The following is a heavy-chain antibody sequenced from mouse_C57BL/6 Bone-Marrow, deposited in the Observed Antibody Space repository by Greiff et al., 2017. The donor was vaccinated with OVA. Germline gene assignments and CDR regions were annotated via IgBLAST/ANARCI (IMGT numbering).Heavy chain of an antibody. J-gene: IGHJ2*01. CDR1: GFNIKDDY. Sequence: VQLQQPGAELVRPGASVKLSCTASGFNIKDDYMHWVKQTPEQGLEWIGWIDPENGDTEYASKFQGKATITADTSSNTAYLQLSSLTSEDTAVYYCTTDGLRSNYWGQGTTLTVSS. D-gene: IGHD1-1*01. CDR3: TTDGLRSNY. V-gene: IGHV14-4*01. CDR2: IDPENGDT.